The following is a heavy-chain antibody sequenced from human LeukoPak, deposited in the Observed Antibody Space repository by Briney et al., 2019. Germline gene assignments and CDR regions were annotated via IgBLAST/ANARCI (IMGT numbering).Heavy chain of an antibody. CDR3: FGQQTDYYYYMDV. CDR1: GFTVSSNY. J-gene: IGHJ6*03. D-gene: IGHD6-13*01. Sequence: GGSLRLSCAASGFTVSSNYMSWVRQAPGKGLEWVSVIYSGGATYYTDSVKGRFTISRDNAKNSLYLQMNSLRTEDTALYYCFGQQTDYYYYMDVWGRGTTVTVSS. V-gene: IGHV3-53*05. CDR2: IYSGGAT.